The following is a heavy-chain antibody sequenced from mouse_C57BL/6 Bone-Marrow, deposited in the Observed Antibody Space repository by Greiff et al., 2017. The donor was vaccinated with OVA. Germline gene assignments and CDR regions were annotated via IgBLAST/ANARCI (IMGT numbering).Heavy chain of an antibody. CDR1: GYAFSSYW. J-gene: IGHJ1*03. V-gene: IGHV1-80*01. CDR2: IYPGDGDT. CDR3: ARKLGRYWYFDV. Sequence: QVQLKESGAELVNPGASVKISCKASGYAFSSYWMNWVKQRPGKGLEWIGQIYPGDGDTNYNGKFKGKATLTADKSSSTAYMQLSSLTSEDSAVYFCARKLGRYWYFDVWGTGTTVTVSS. D-gene: IGHD4-1*01.